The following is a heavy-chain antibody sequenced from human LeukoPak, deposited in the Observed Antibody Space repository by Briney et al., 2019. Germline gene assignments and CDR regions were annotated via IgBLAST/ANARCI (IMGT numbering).Heavy chain of an antibody. J-gene: IGHJ4*02. CDR1: GYNFTNYW. Sequence: GEYLKISCKVSGYNFTNYWIGWVRQMPGKGLDWMGILYPGDSDTRYSPSFQGQVTISADKSINTAYLQWSSLKASDTAIYYCARGYCSSTSCYGDFDFWGQGTLVTVSS. CDR2: LYPGDSDT. V-gene: IGHV5-51*01. CDR3: ARGYCSSTSCYGDFDF. D-gene: IGHD2-2*01.